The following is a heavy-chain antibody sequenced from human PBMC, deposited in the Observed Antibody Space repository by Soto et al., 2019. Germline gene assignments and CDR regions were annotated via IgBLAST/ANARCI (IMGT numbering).Heavy chain of an antibody. Sequence: QITLKESGPTVVKPTQTLMLTCTFSGFSLSTSGVGVGWIRQPPGKALEWLALIYWDDDKRYSPSLKSRVTMAKDSSKNRVGLTMTNMDPVDTATYYCATGGRGSYYYFDYWGQGTLVTVSS. V-gene: IGHV2-5*02. CDR1: GFSLSTSGVG. CDR3: ATGGRGSYYYFDY. J-gene: IGHJ4*02. D-gene: IGHD3-22*01. CDR2: IYWDDDK.